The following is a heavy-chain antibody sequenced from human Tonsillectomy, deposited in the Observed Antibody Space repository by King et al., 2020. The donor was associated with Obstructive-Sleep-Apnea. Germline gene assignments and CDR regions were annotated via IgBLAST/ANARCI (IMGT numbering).Heavy chain of an antibody. Sequence: VQLVESGGGLVKPGGSLRLSCAVSGLNLTNAWMSWVRLAPGKGLEWVGRIKRNIDGGTTDYVAPVRGRFTISREDSENTLYLEMNSLQTVDTAVYYCVTDDNRGYSYWGQGALVTVSS. J-gene: IGHJ4*02. CDR1: GLNLTNAW. V-gene: IGHV3-15*01. CDR3: VTDDNRGYSY. CDR2: IKRNIDGGTT. D-gene: IGHD3-22*01.